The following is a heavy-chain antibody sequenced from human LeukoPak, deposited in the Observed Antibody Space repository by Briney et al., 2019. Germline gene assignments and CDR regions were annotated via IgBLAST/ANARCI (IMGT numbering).Heavy chain of an antibody. V-gene: IGHV4-61*02. CDR2: IYTSGST. CDR1: GGSISSGSYY. J-gene: IGHJ5*02. Sequence: SQTLSLTCTVSGGSISSGSYYWSWIRQPAGKGLEWIGRIYTSGSTNYNPSLKSRVTILVKTSRKHFALKLDSVTAGDTAVYYCARSLEMATISAGLNWFDTWGQVTLVTVSS. CDR3: ARSLEMATISAGLNWFDT. D-gene: IGHD5-24*01.